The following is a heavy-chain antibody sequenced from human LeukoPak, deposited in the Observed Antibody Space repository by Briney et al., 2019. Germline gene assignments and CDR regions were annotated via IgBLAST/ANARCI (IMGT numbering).Heavy chain of an antibody. D-gene: IGHD5-18*01. V-gene: IGHV3-23*01. Sequence: PGGSLRLSCAASGFTFSSYAMSWVRQAPGKGLEWVSTNSGSGSSTYYADSVKGRFTIYRDNLKNTLYLQMNSLRAEDTAVYYCARAQRGYNYLDYWGQGTLVTVSS. J-gene: IGHJ4*02. CDR3: ARAQRGYNYLDY. CDR1: GFTFSSYA. CDR2: NSGSGSST.